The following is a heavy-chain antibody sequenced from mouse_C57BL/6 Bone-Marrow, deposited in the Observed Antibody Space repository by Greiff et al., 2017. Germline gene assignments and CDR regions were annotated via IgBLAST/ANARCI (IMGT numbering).Heavy chain of an antibody. V-gene: IGHV1-64*01. Sequence: QVQLQQPGAELVKPGASVKLSCKASGYTFTSYWMHWVKQRPGQGLAWIGMIHPNSGSTNYNEKFKSKATLTVDKSSSTAYMQLSSLTSEDSAVYYCARPYYYGTFIDYWGQGTSVTASS. CDR3: ARPYYYGTFIDY. CDR1: GYTFTSYW. CDR2: IHPNSGST. D-gene: IGHD1-1*01. J-gene: IGHJ4*01.